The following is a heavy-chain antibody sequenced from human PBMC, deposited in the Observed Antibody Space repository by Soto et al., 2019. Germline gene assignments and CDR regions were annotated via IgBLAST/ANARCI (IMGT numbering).Heavy chain of an antibody. V-gene: IGHV3-23*01. J-gene: IGHJ4*02. CDR2: ISASGSST. Sequence: EVQLLESGGGLVQPGGSLRLSCAASGFTFSSYAMNWVRQAPGKGLEWVSAISASGSSTYYADSVKGRFTISRDNSKNTVNLQMNSLRAEDTAVYYCAKDLNHAPSYFDYWGQGTLVTVS. CDR1: GFTFSSYA. CDR3: AKDLNHAPSYFDY.